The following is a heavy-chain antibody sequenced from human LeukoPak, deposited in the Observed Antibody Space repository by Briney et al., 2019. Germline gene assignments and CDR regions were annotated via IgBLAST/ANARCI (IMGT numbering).Heavy chain of an antibody. CDR3: ARDLAPCSSTSCYPYFDY. Sequence: SVKVSCKASGGTFSSYAISWVRQAPGQGLEWMGRIIPIFGTANYAQKFQGRATITADKSTSTAYMELSSLRSEDTAVYYCARDLAPCSSTSCYPYFDYWGQGTLVTVSS. CDR1: GGTFSSYA. J-gene: IGHJ4*02. V-gene: IGHV1-69*06. CDR2: IIPIFGTA. D-gene: IGHD2-2*01.